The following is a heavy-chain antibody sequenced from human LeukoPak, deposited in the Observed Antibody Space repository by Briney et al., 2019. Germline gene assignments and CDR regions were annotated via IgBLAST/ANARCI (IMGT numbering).Heavy chain of an antibody. CDR1: GGTFSSYA. CDR2: IIPIFGTA. D-gene: IGHD3-3*01. J-gene: IGHJ4*02. Sequence: ASVKVSCKASGGTFSSYAISWVRQAPGQGLEWMGGIIPIFGTANYAQKFQGRVTITADESTSTAYMELRSLRSDDTAVYYCARDYYDFWSGYYLSTPFDYWGQGTLVTVSS. V-gene: IGHV1-69*13. CDR3: ARDYYDFWSGYYLSTPFDY.